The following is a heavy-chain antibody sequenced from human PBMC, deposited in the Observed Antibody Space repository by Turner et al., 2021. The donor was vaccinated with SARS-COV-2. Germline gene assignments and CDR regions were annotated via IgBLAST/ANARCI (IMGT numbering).Heavy chain of an antibody. Sequence: EVQLLESGGGLVQPGGSLRLSCAASGFTFSSYALIWVRQAPGKGLEWVSDISGSGGSTYYADSVKGRFTISRDNSKNTLYLQMNSLRAEDTAVYYCAKVADTAMGYDYWGQGTLVTVSS. CDR3: AKVADTAMGYDY. D-gene: IGHD5-18*01. V-gene: IGHV3-23*01. CDR2: ISGSGGST. CDR1: GFTFSSYA. J-gene: IGHJ4*02.